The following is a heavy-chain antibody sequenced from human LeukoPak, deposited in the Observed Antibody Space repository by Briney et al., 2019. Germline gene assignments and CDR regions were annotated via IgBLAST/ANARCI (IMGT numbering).Heavy chain of an antibody. CDR1: GGSISSYY. D-gene: IGHD3-10*01. Sequence: KPSETLSLTCPVSGGSISSYYWSWIRQPPGKGLEWIGYIYYSGSTNYNPSLKSRVTISVDTSKNQFSLKLSSVTAADTAVYYCARDVGGWSDYWGQGTLVTVSS. CDR2: IYYSGST. V-gene: IGHV4-59*01. CDR3: ARDVGGWSDY. J-gene: IGHJ4*02.